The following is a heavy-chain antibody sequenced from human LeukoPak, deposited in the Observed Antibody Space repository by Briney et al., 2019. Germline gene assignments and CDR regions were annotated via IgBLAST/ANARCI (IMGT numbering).Heavy chain of an antibody. D-gene: IGHD2-2*02. CDR3: AKGLSINWFDP. CDR1: GFSFSNSS. J-gene: IGHJ5*02. CDR2: ISGDGSST. Sequence: GGSLRLSCAASGFSFSNSSMHWVRQAPGKGMVCVSRISGDGSSTSYADSVKGRFTVSRDNAKNTLYLQMNSLRAEDTAVYYCAKGLSINWFDPWGQGTLVTVSS. V-gene: IGHV3-74*01.